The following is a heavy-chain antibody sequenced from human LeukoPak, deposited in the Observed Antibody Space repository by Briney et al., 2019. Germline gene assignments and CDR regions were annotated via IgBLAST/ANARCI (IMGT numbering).Heavy chain of an antibody. D-gene: IGHD3-22*01. J-gene: IGHJ4*02. V-gene: IGHV4-59*01. CDR3: ARDSDSSSGYLGMGD. CDR1: GGSISTYY. Sequence: PSETLSLTCTVSGGSISTYYWSWIRQPPGKGLEWIGYIYYTGSTSYNPSLKSRVTMSLDASKNQFSLELNSVTPADTAVYYCARDSDSSSGYLGMGDWGQGTLVTVSS. CDR2: IYYTGST.